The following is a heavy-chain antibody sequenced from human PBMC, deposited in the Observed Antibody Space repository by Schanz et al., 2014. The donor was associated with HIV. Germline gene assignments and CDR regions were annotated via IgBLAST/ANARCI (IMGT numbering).Heavy chain of an antibody. Sequence: QVQLQESGPGLVKPSETLSLTCTVSGGSISSYYWSWIRQPPGKGLEWMGYIYYSGSTNYNPSLKSRVTISVDTSKNQFSLKLSSVTAADTAVYYCARVGRAAAGFIYYYGMDVWGQGTTVTVSS. D-gene: IGHD6-13*01. J-gene: IGHJ6*02. CDR1: GGSISSYY. CDR2: IYYSGST. CDR3: ARVGRAAAGFIYYYGMDV. V-gene: IGHV4-59*01.